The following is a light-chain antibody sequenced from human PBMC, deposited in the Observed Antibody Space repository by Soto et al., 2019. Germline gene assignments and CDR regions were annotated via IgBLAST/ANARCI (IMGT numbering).Light chain of an antibody. V-gene: IGLV2-11*01. CDR2: DVN. CDR1: SSDVGGYNY. CDR3: CSYAGSYTML. Sequence: ALTQPRSVSGSPGQSVTISCTGTSSDVGGYNYVSWYQQHPGKAPKFIIYDVNKRPSGVPDRFSGSKSGTTASLTISGLQADDEADYYCCSYAGSYTMLFGGGTQLTVL. J-gene: IGLJ2*01.